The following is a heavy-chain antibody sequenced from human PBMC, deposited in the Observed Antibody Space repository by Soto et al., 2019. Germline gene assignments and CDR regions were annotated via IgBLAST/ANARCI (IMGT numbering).Heavy chain of an antibody. CDR3: ARGRGGNPGDI. CDR2: ISSSSSTI. D-gene: IGHD2-15*01. J-gene: IGHJ3*02. V-gene: IGHV3-48*01. CDR1: GFTFSSYS. Sequence: RRLSCAASGFTFSSYSMNWVRQAPGKGLEWVSYISSSSSTIYYADSVKSRITINPDTSKNQFSLQLNSVTPEDTAVYYCARGRGGNPGDIWGQGTMVTVSS.